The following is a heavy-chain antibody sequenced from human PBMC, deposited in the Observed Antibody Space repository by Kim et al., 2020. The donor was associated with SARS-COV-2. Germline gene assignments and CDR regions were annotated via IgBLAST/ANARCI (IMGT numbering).Heavy chain of an antibody. V-gene: IGHV3-23*01. D-gene: IGHD6-13*01. Sequence: GGSLRLSCAASGFTFSSYAMSWVRQAPGKGLEWVSAISGSGGSTYYADSVKGRFTISRDNSKNTLYLQMNSLRAEGTAVYYCAKVVAVGGFEYWGQGTLGTVSS. CDR2: ISGSGGST. J-gene: IGHJ4*02. CDR1: GFTFSSYA. CDR3: AKVVAVGGFEY.